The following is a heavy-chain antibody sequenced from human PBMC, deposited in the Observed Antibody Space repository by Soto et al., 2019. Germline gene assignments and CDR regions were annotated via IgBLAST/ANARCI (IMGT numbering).Heavy chain of an antibody. CDR1: GGSISTYY. J-gene: IGHJ6*02. Sequence: SLTCTVSGGSISTYYWSWIRQPPGKGLEWIGYIYYSGSSNYNPSLKSRVTISVDRSKNQFSLKLSSVTAADTAVYYCARDHYNILTDYYGMDVWGQGTTVTVSS. CDR3: ARDHYNILTDYYGMDV. D-gene: IGHD3-9*01. CDR2: IYYSGSS. V-gene: IGHV4-59*01.